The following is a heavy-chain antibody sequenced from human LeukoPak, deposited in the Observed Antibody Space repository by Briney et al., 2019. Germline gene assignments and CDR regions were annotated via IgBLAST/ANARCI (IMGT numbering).Heavy chain of an antibody. CDR2: TSWDGGST. J-gene: IGHJ4*02. Sequence: GGSLRLSCAASGFTSDDYTMHWVRHAPGKGLEWVSLTSWDGGSTYYADSVKGRFTISRDNSKNSLYLQMNSLRTEDTALYYCAKDAYSSGCPDYWGQGTLVTVSS. CDR1: GFTSDDYT. CDR3: AKDAYSSGCPDY. V-gene: IGHV3-43*01. D-gene: IGHD6-19*01.